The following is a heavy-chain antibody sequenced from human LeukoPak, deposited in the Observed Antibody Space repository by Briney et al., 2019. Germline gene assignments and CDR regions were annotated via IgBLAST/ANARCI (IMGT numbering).Heavy chain of an antibody. CDR2: IKQDGSEK. J-gene: IGHJ4*02. CDR3: ARGSVYYYDSSGYDY. D-gene: IGHD3-22*01. Sequence: GGSLRLPCAASGFTFSSYWMSWVRQAPGKGLEWVANIKQDGSEKYYVDSVKGRFTISRDNAKNSLYLQMNSLRAEDTAVYYCARGSVYYYDSSGYDYWGQGTLVTVSS. V-gene: IGHV3-7*01. CDR1: GFTFSSYW.